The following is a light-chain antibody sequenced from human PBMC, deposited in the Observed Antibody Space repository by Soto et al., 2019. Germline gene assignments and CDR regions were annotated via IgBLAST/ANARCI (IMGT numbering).Light chain of an antibody. J-gene: IGKJ5*01. CDR2: SAS. CDR1: QDINSY. V-gene: IGKV1-9*01. Sequence: DILLTQSPSFLSASVGDRVTITCRASQDINSYLAWYQQKPGKAPKLLIYSASTVQSGVPSRFSGSGSGTKFTLTISSLQPEDFESYYCQVLNFYPITLGQGTRLEI. CDR3: QVLNFYPIT.